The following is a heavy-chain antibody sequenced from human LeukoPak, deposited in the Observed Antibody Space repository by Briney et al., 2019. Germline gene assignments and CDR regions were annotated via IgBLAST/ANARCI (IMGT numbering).Heavy chain of an antibody. J-gene: IGHJ5*02. CDR1: GGSISSNGYF. V-gene: IGHV4-39*01. CDR3: ARHGNIVVVVAARGFDP. D-gene: IGHD2-15*01. Sequence: SVSLSLTCTVSGGSISSNGYFWGWIRQPPGKGLEWIGPIYYSGNTYYNPSLESRVTISVDTSRNQFSLRLSSVTAADTAFYYCARHGNIVVVVAARGFDPWGQGTLVTVFS. CDR2: IYYSGNT.